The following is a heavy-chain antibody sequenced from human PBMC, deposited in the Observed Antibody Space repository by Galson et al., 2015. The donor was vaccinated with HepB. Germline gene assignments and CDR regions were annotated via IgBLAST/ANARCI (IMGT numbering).Heavy chain of an antibody. Sequence: SLRLSCAASGSAVSNNYMTWVRQAPGKGLEWVSVLYSHGSTYYADSVKGRFTISRHNSKNTLYLQMNGLRTEDTVTYYCARYIPAAGSAFDLRGQGTVVTVSS. CDR1: GSAVSNNY. J-gene: IGHJ3*01. D-gene: IGHD6-13*01. CDR3: ARYIPAAGSAFDL. V-gene: IGHV3-53*04. CDR2: LYSHGST.